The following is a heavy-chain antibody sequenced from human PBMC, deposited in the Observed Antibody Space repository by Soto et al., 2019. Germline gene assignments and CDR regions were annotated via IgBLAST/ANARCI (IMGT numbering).Heavy chain of an antibody. CDR2: IYYSGSN. J-gene: IGHJ5*02. V-gene: IGHV4-31*03. Sequence: QVQLQESGPGLVKPSQTLSLTCTVSGGSISSGGYYWSWIRQHPGKGLEWIGYIYYSGSNYYNPSLKRRVTISVDTSKNQFSLTLSSVTAADTAVYYCARVWQLGPPQNSVIELGISSNWFDPWGQGTLVTVSS. D-gene: IGHD6-6*01. CDR3: ARVWQLGPPQNSVIELGISSNWFDP. CDR1: GGSISSGGYY.